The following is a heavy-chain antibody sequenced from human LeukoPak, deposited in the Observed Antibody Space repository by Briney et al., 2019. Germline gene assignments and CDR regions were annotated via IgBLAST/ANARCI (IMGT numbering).Heavy chain of an antibody. Sequence: GGSLRLSCAASGFTFSSYAMHWVRQAPGKGLEWVAVISYDGSNKYYADSVKGRFTISRDNSKDTLYLQMNSLRAEDTAVYYCAREVRDPGHYYYGMDVWGQGTTVTVSS. V-gene: IGHV3-30-3*01. CDR1: GFTFSSYA. D-gene: IGHD3-10*01. J-gene: IGHJ6*02. CDR2: ISYDGSNK. CDR3: AREVRDPGHYYYGMDV.